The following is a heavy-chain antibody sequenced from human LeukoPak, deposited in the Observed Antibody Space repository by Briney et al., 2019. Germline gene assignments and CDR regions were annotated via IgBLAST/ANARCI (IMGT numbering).Heavy chain of an antibody. Sequence: PGGSLRLSCAASGFTFSSYSMNWVRQAPGKGLEWVSYISSSSSTIYYADSVKGRFTISRDNAKNSLYLQMNSLRDEDTAVYYCARDSRLHLGVLWRPEYYFDYWGQGTLVTVSS. D-gene: IGHD3-16*01. CDR3: ARDSRLHLGVLWRPEYYFDY. CDR1: GFTFSSYS. J-gene: IGHJ4*02. V-gene: IGHV3-48*02. CDR2: ISSSSSTI.